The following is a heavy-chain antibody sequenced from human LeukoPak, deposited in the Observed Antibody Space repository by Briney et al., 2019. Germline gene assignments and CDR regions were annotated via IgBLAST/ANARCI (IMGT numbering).Heavy chain of an antibody. CDR3: ARDHPYYYGSGSYYEAFDI. J-gene: IGHJ3*02. CDR2: IYHSGST. D-gene: IGHD3-10*01. Sequence: SETLSLTCTVSGYSISSGYYWGWIRQPPGKGLEWIGSIYHSGSTYYNPSLKSRVIISVDTSKNQFSLELSSVTAADTAVYYCARDHPYYYGSGSYYEAFDIWGQGTMVTVSS. V-gene: IGHV4-38-2*02. CDR1: GYSISSGYY.